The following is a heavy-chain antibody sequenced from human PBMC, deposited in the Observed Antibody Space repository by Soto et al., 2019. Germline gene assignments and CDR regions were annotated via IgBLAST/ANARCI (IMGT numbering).Heavy chain of an antibody. CDR3: ASLIAVANY. V-gene: IGHV4-4*02. J-gene: IGHJ4*02. CDR2: INHSGTT. CDR1: SGSISSSNW. Sequence: QVLLQESGPGLVKPSGTLSLTCAVSSGSISSSNWWSWVREPPGKGLGSIGEINHSGTTNHSPSLKSRVTISVDKSKNQFSLKLSSVTAADTAVYYCASLIAVANYWGQGTLVTVSS. D-gene: IGHD6-19*01.